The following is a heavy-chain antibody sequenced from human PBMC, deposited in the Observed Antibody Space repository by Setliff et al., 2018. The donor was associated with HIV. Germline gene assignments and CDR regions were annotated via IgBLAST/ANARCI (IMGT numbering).Heavy chain of an antibody. D-gene: IGHD6-25*01. J-gene: IGHJ6*02. V-gene: IGHV3-21*01. CDR2: ISSSSSYI. CDR1: GFTFSSYS. Sequence: GGSLRLSCAASGFTFSSYSMNWVRQAPGKGLEWVSSISSSSSYIYYADSVKGRFTISRDNAKNSLYLQMSSLRAEDTAVYYCARRRHYYYYGMDVWGQGTTVTVSS. CDR3: ARRRHYYYYGMDV.